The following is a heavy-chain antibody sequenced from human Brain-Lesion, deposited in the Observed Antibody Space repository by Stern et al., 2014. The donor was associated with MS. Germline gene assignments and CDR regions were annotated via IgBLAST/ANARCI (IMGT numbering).Heavy chain of an antibody. CDR3: ARVTEFLRFFYPDY. Sequence: QVQLLESGPGLVKPSQTLSLTCTVSGGAVSSGDRYWSWIRQPPEKGLEWIGYISYSGNTYYNPSLESRVTISMDRSKNQFSLKLRSVTAADTAVYYCARVTEFLRFFYPDYWGQGMRVTVSS. CDR1: GGAVSSGDRY. J-gene: IGHJ4*02. V-gene: IGHV4-30-4*08. D-gene: IGHD3-3*01. CDR2: ISYSGNT.